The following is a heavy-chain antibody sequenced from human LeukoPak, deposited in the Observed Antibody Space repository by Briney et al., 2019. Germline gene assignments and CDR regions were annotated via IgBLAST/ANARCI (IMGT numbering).Heavy chain of an antibody. CDR3: ARLHSIAISGAFDI. V-gene: IGHV4-38-2*01. J-gene: IGHJ3*02. D-gene: IGHD2/OR15-2a*01. CDR1: GYSISSGYY. Sequence: PSETLSLTCAVPGYSISSGYYWGWIRQPPGKGLEWIGSIYHSGSTYYNPSLKSRVTISVDTSKNQFSLKLSSVTAADTAVYYCARLHSIAISGAFDIWGQGTMVTVSS. CDR2: IYHSGST.